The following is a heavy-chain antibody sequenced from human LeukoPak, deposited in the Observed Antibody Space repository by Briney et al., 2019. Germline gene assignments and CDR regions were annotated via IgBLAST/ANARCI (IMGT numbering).Heavy chain of an antibody. Sequence: LETLSLTCTVSGGSIRNSSFFWGWVRQSPGKGLEWIAGIYYSGSTYYNPSLKSRVTITLDTSKNQFSLTLNSVTAADTAVYYCATEDVVVPTAAQRPIDFWGQGKLVTVSS. CDR2: IYYSGST. J-gene: IGHJ4*02. CDR3: ATEDVVVPTAAQRPIDF. D-gene: IGHD2-2*01. V-gene: IGHV4-39*02. CDR1: GGSIRNSSFF.